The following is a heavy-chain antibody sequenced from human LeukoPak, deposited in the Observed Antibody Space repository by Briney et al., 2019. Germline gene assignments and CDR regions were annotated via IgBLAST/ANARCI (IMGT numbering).Heavy chain of an antibody. Sequence: GGSLRLTCAASGFTFSSYAMSWVRQAPGKGLEWVSAISGSGGSTYYADSMKGRFTVSRDNSKNTLYLQMNSLRAEDTAVYYCANKDGMDVWGQGTTVTVSS. CDR3: ANKDGMDV. CDR1: GFTFSSYA. CDR2: ISGSGGST. J-gene: IGHJ6*02. V-gene: IGHV3-23*01.